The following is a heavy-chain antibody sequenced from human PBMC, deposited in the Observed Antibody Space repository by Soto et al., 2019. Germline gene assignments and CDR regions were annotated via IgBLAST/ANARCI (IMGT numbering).Heavy chain of an antibody. CDR3: ARSRFRNPYYYGSGSYLAHDC. CDR2: IYYSGST. V-gene: IGHV4-59*01. CDR1: GGSISSYC. Sequence: PSETLSLTCTVSGGSISSYCWSWIRQPPGKGLEWIGYIYYSGSTNYNPSLKSRVTISVDTSKNQFSLKLSSVTAADTAVYYCARSRFRNPYYYGSGSYLAHDCWGQGTLVTVSS. J-gene: IGHJ4*02. D-gene: IGHD3-10*01.